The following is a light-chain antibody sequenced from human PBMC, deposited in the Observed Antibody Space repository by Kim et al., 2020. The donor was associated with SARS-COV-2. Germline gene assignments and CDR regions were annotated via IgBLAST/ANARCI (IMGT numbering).Light chain of an antibody. J-gene: IGKJ1*01. CDR1: RSVSIN. V-gene: IGKV3-15*01. CDR2: GAS. CDR3: QQYNNWPWT. Sequence: VYPGEKATLSCRASRSVSINLAWYQQKPGQAPRLLIYGASTRATGIPARFSGSGSGTEFALTISSLQSEDFAVYYCQQYNNWPWTSGQGTKVDIK.